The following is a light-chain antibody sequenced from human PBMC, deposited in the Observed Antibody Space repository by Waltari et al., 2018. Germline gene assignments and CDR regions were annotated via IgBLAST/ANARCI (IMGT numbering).Light chain of an antibody. CDR1: RNLLYRPHSKAV. CDR2: WAS. Sequence: DIVMTQSPDSLVVSLGERATINCKSSRNLLYRPHSKAVLAWYQQKPGQPPKLLIYWASTRESGVPDRFTGSGSGTDFSLTISSLQAEDVAVYYCQQYYDTPYTVGQGTKLEIK. V-gene: IGKV4-1*01. CDR3: QQYYDTPYT. J-gene: IGKJ2*01.